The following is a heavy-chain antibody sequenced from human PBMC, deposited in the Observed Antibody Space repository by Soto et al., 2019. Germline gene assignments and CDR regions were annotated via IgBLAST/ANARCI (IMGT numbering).Heavy chain of an antibody. CDR1: GVSFNRHT. CDR3: ARGWGYDSTDDYYAY. Sequence: QVQLVQSGAEVRKPGSSVRVSCKASGVSFNRHTISWVRQAPGQGLEWMGGIIPIFGTANHAQKFQGRVTIIADESTSTVYMELSSLRSDDTAIYYGARGWGYDSTDDYYAYWGQGTLVIVSS. J-gene: IGHJ4*02. CDR2: IIPIFGTA. D-gene: IGHD3-16*01. V-gene: IGHV1-69*01.